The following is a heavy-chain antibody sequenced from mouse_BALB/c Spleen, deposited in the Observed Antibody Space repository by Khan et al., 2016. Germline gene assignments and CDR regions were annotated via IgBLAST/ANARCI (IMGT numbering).Heavy chain of an antibody. CDR2: NYPGDGDT. CDR1: GYTSANYW. CDR3: ADALFVY. Sequence: QVQLQQSGAELARPGASVRLSCKASGYTSANYWMQWVKQRPGQGLEWIGSNYPGDGDTRYSQKFKDKATLTADKSSSSAYMHLRSVASEDSAVYYCADALFVYWGQGTLVTVSA. J-gene: IGHJ3*01. V-gene: IGHV1-87*01.